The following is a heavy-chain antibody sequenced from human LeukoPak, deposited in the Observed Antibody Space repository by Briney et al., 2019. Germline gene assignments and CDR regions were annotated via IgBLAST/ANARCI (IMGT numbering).Heavy chain of an antibody. V-gene: IGHV4-34*01. CDR1: GGSFSGYY. Sequence: PSETLSLTCAVYGGSFSGYYWSWIRQPPGKGLEWIGEINHSGSTNYNPSLKSRVTISVDTSKNQFSLKLSSVTAAGTAVYYCARQYCSSTSCYSRGISRQNWFDPWGQGTLVTVSS. CDR2: INHSGST. D-gene: IGHD2-2*02. CDR3: ARQYCSSTSCYSRGISRQNWFDP. J-gene: IGHJ5*02.